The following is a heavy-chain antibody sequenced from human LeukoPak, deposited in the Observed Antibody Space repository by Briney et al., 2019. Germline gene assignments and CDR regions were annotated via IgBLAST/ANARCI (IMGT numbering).Heavy chain of an antibody. D-gene: IGHD1-14*01. V-gene: IGHV3-53*01. CDR3: ARSQSGRYYYGMDV. CDR2: IYSGGST. Sequence: GGSLRLSCAASGFTVSSNYMSWVRQAPGKGLEWVSVIYSGGSTYYADSVKGRFTISTNNSNNTLYLQMNSLRAEDTAVYYCARSQSGRYYYGMDVWGQGTTVTVSS. CDR1: GFTVSSNY. J-gene: IGHJ6*02.